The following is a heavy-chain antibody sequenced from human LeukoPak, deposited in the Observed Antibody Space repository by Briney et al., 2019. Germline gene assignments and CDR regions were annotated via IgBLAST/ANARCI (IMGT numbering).Heavy chain of an antibody. V-gene: IGHV1-24*01. CDR1: GYTLTELS. Sequence: GASVKVSCKVSGYTLTELSMHWVRQAPGKGLEWMGGFDPEDGETIYAQKFQGRVTMTEDTSTDTAYMELSSLRSEDTAVYYCARGMVRGVIIIRIDAFDIWGQGTMVTVSS. D-gene: IGHD3-10*01. J-gene: IGHJ3*02. CDR2: FDPEDGET. CDR3: ARGMVRGVIIIRIDAFDI.